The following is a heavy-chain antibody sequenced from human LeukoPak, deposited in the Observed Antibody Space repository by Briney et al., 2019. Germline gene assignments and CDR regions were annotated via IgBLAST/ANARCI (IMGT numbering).Heavy chain of an antibody. V-gene: IGHV3-23*01. CDR1: GFTFSSYA. Sequence: GGSLRLSCAASGFTFSSYAMSWVRQAPGKGLEWVSAISGSGGSTYYADSVKGRFTISRDNSKNTLYLQMNSLRAEDTAVYYCAKGPKYSSRYPDYWGQRTLVTVSS. CDR3: AKGPKYSSRYPDY. CDR2: ISGSGGST. J-gene: IGHJ4*02. D-gene: IGHD6-6*01.